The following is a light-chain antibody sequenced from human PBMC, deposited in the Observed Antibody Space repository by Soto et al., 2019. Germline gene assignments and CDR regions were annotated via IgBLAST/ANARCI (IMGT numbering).Light chain of an antibody. J-gene: IGKJ4*01. CDR2: SAS. Sequence: IQLTQSPSSLSASVGDRVTITCRASQGITSYLAWYQQRPGKAPALLIYSASTLQSGVPSRFSGSGYGTDFSLTISNLQPEDFATYYCQQLYSHPLTFGGGTKVDIK. CDR1: QGITSY. CDR3: QQLYSHPLT. V-gene: IGKV1-9*01.